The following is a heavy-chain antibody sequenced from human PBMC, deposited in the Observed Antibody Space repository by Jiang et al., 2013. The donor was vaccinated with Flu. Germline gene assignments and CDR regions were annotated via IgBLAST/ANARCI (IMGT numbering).Heavy chain of an antibody. CDR1: GFTFSSYA. CDR3: ARDIVVVAATILNYYYYYYGMDV. CDR2: ISYDGSNK. V-gene: IGHV3-30-3*01. J-gene: IGHJ6*02. D-gene: IGHD2-15*01. Sequence: GRSLRLSCAASGFTFSSYAMHWVRQAPGKGLEWVAVISYDGSNKYYADSVKGRFTISRDNSKNTLYLQMNSLRAEDTAVYYCARDIVVVAATILNYYYYYYGMDVWGQGTTVTVSS.